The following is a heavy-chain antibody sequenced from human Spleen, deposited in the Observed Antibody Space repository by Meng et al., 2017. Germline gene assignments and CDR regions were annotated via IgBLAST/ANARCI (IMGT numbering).Heavy chain of an antibody. CDR2: ISGSGGST. CDR3: ARERSSWRIIDY. D-gene: IGHD6-13*01. J-gene: IGHJ4*02. Sequence: GESLKISCAASGFAFSSYAMSWVRQAPGKGLEWVSTISGSGGSTYYADSVKGRFTISRDNSKNTLYLQMNSLRAADTAVYYCARERSSWRIIDYWGQGTLVTVSS. CDR1: GFAFSSYA. V-gene: IGHV3-23*01.